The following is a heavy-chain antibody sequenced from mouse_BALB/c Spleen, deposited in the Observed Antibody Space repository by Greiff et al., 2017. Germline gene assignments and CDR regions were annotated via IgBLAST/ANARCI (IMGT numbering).Heavy chain of an antibody. CDR2: IDPANGNT. D-gene: IGHD2-3*01. V-gene: IGHV14-3*02. CDR1: GFNIKDTY. Sequence: VQLLQSGAELVKPGASVKLSCTASGFNIKDTYMHWVKQRPEQGLEWIGRIDPANGNTKYDPKFQGKATITADTSSNTAYLQLSSLTSEDTAVYYCARWLLLYYAMDYWGQGTSVTVSS. J-gene: IGHJ4*01. CDR3: ARWLLLYYAMDY.